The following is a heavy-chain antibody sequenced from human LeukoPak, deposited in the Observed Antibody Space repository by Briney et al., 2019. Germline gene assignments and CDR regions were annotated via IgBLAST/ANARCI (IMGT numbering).Heavy chain of an antibody. CDR1: GGSISSYY. V-gene: IGHV4-59*01. CDR3: ARATGYRSPRDGMEV. Sequence: SETLSLTCTVSGGSISSYYWSWIRQPPGKGLEWIGYIYYSGSTNYNPSLKSRVTISVDTSKNQFSLKLSSVTAADTAGYYCARATGYRSPRDGMEVWGRRTTVTVSS. D-gene: IGHD6-19*01. CDR2: IYYSGST. J-gene: IGHJ6*02.